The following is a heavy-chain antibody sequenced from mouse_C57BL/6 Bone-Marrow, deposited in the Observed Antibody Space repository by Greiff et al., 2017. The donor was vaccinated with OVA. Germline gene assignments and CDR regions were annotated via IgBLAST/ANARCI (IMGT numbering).Heavy chain of an antibody. CDR1: GFNIKDYY. CDR3: TTPLYDGSSYPYYFDY. CDR2: IDPADGDT. J-gene: IGHJ2*01. D-gene: IGHD1-1*01. Sequence: EVQLQQSGAELVRPGASVKLSCTASGFNIKDYYMHWVKQRPEQGLEWIGRIDPADGDTEYAPKFKGKATMTADTSYNPAYLHLSTLTSYDTAVYYCTTPLYDGSSYPYYFDYWGQGTTLTVSS. V-gene: IGHV14-1*01.